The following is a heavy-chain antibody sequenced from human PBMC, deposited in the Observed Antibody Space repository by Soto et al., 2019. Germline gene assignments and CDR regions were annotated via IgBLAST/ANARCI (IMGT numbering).Heavy chain of an antibody. CDR3: ARAHYGDYGYGMDV. CDR1: GGSISSGGYS. CDR2: IYHSGIT. J-gene: IGHJ6*02. Sequence: QLQLQESGSGLVKPSQTLSLTCAVSGGSISSGGYSLSWIRKPPGKGLEWIGYIYHSGITYYNPSLKSRVTISVDRSKNQFSLNLSSVTAADTAVYYCARAHYGDYGYGMDVWGQGTTVTVSS. V-gene: IGHV4-30-2*01. D-gene: IGHD4-17*01.